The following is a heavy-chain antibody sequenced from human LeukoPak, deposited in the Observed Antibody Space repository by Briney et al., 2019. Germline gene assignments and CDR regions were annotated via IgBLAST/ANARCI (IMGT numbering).Heavy chain of an antibody. Sequence: ASVKVSCKASGYTFTSYDINWVRQATGQGREWMGWMNPDSGNTGYAQKFQGRVTMTRNTSISTAYMELSSLRSEDTAVYYCARGRKESYYDFWSGLGSSHYGMDVWGQGTTVTVSS. D-gene: IGHD3-3*01. CDR3: ARGRKESYYDFWSGLGSSHYGMDV. J-gene: IGHJ6*02. V-gene: IGHV1-8*01. CDR1: GYTFTSYD. CDR2: MNPDSGNT.